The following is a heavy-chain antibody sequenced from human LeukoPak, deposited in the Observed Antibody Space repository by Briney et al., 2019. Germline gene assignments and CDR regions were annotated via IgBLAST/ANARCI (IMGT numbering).Heavy chain of an antibody. CDR3: ARGRGRDGYNLAY. CDR2: MNPNSGNT. CDR1: GYTFTSYD. D-gene: IGHD5-24*01. V-gene: IGHV1-8*01. Sequence: ASVKVSFKASGYTFTSYDINWVRQATGQGLEWMGWMNPNSGNTGYAQKFQGRVTMTRNTSISTAYIELSSLRSEDTAVYYCARGRGRDGYNLAYWGQGTLVTVSS. J-gene: IGHJ4*02.